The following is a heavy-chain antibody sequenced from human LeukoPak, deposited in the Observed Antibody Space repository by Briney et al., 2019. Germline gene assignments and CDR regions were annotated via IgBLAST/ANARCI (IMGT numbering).Heavy chain of an antibody. J-gene: IGHJ4*02. Sequence: PSETLSLTCTVSGGSISRYYWSWIRQPPGKGLEWIGYIYYSGRTNYNPSLKSRVTISVDTSKNQFSLKLSSVTAADTAVYYCASSDTAITFDYWGQGTLVTVSS. D-gene: IGHD5-18*01. CDR2: IYYSGRT. CDR3: ASSDTAITFDY. CDR1: GGSISRYY. V-gene: IGHV4-59*01.